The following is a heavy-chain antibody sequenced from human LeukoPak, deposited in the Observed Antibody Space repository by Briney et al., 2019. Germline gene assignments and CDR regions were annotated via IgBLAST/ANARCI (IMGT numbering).Heavy chain of an antibody. CDR2: ISSSGNTI. Sequence: GGSLRLSCAASGFTFSDYYMSWIRQAPGKGLEWVSYISSSGNTIYYADSAKGRFTSSRDNAKNSLNLQMNSLRAEDTAVYYCARHLELSSSPLDYWGQGTLVTVSS. CDR1: GFTFSDYY. V-gene: IGHV3-11*01. J-gene: IGHJ4*02. CDR3: ARHLELSSSPLDY. D-gene: IGHD6-6*01.